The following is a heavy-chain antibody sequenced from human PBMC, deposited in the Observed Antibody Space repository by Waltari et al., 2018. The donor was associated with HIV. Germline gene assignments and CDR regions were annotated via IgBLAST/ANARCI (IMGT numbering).Heavy chain of an antibody. J-gene: IGHJ4*02. CDR1: GPDFGSDG. V-gene: IGHV3-30*03. Sequence: QVQLVESGGGVVQPGDVLRLSCAASGPDFGSDGMHWVRQAPGNGGERLEARTYDGMKKYYGDALWGRLTISRDNWKRILYLQMNTLRPEDTAIYFCARDSSQVHWFGESLALWGQGTLVIVSS. CDR3: ARDSSQVHWFGESLAL. CDR2: RTYDGMKK. D-gene: IGHD3-10*01.